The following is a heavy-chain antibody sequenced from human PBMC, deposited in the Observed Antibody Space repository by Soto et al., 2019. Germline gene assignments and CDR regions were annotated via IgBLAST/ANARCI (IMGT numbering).Heavy chain of an antibody. Sequence: ASVKVSCKASGYTFTGYYMHWVRQAPGQGLEWMGWINPNSGGTNYAQKFQGWVTMTRDTSISTAYMELSRLRSDDTAVYYCARAYGGYDYYYYYGMDVWGQGTTVTVSS. J-gene: IGHJ6*02. CDR2: INPNSGGT. V-gene: IGHV1-2*04. D-gene: IGHD5-12*01. CDR3: ARAYGGYDYYYYYGMDV. CDR1: GYTFTGYY.